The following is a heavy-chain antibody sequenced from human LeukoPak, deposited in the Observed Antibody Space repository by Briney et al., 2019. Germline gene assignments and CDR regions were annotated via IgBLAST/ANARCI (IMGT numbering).Heavy chain of an antibody. V-gene: IGHV3-11*04. CDR1: GFTFRDYY. CDR2: ISSSGTTI. Sequence: GGSLRLSCAASGFTFRDYYMRWIRQAPGKGLEWVSYISSSGTTIYYADSVKGRFTISRDNAKNSLYLQMNSLRAEDTAVYYCASPPLAGGDAFDIWGQGTMVTVSS. J-gene: IGHJ3*02. CDR3: ASPPLAGGDAFDI. D-gene: IGHD1-26*01.